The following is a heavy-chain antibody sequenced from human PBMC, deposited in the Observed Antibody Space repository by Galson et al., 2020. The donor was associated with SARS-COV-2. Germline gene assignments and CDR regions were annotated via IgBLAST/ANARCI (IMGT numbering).Heavy chain of an antibody. V-gene: IGHV3-15*01. CDR2: IKSKTDGGTT. CDR3: TTLYYYDSSGYYYYFDY. CDR1: GFTFSNAW. J-gene: IGHJ4*01. D-gene: IGHD3-22*01. Sequence: GESLKISCAASGFTFSNAWMSWVRQAPGKGLEWVGRIKSKTDGGTTDYAAPVKGRFTISRDDSKNTLYLQMNSLKTEDTAVYYCTTLYYYDSSGYYYYFDYWGQEPWSPSPQ.